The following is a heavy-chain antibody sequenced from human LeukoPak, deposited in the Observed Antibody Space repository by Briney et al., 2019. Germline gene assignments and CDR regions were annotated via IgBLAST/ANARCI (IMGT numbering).Heavy chain of an antibody. V-gene: IGHV1-8*03. CDR1: GYTFTSYD. D-gene: IGHD1-26*01. J-gene: IGHJ3*02. CDR2: MNPNSGNT. Sequence: GASVKVSCKASGYTFTSYDINWVRQATGQGLEWMGWMNPNSGNTGYAQKFQGRVTITRNTSISTAYMELSSLRSEDTAVYYCARALVGANDAFDIWGQGTMVTVSS. CDR3: ARALVGANDAFDI.